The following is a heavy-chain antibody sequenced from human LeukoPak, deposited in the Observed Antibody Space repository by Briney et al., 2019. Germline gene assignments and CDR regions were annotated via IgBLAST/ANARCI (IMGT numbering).Heavy chain of an antibody. D-gene: IGHD1-26*01. V-gene: IGHV3-48*01. CDR1: GFTFSGYS. J-gene: IGHJ6*03. CDR2: ITTGSII. CDR3: ARVRGAGLQYYYMDV. Sequence: GGSLRLSCAASGFTFSGYSMNWVRQAPGKGLEWVSYITTGSIIYYADSVKGRFTISRDNAKNSLYLQMNSLRADDTAVYYCARVRGAGLQYYYMDVWGKGTTVTVSS.